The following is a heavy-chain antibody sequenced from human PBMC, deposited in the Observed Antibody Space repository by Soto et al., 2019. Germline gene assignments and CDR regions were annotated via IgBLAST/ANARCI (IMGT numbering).Heavy chain of an antibody. CDR1: GGTFSSYA. CDR3: ARDGRYYDSIGQSWGGGAFGFDI. CDR2: IIPIFGTA. Sequence: ASVKVSCKASGGTFSSYAISWVRQAPGQGLEWMGGIIPIFGTANYAQKFQGRVTITADESTSTAYMELSSLRSEDTAVYYCARDGRYYDSIGQSWGGGAFGFDIWGQGTIVT. J-gene: IGHJ3*02. D-gene: IGHD3-22*01. V-gene: IGHV1-69*13.